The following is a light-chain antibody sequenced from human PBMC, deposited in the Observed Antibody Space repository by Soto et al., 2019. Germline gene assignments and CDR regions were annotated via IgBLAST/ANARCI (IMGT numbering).Light chain of an antibody. CDR1: QAISRN. CDR3: QQSHRTHYT. J-gene: IGKJ2*01. Sequence: DIQLTQSPSSLSPSVGDRITLSCRASQAISRNLNWYQQMPGKAPSLLIYAARDLQSGVPGRFSGSWSGTEFNLSISSVQPEDLATYYCQQSHRTHYTFGQGTKLEI. CDR2: AAR. V-gene: IGKV1-39*01.